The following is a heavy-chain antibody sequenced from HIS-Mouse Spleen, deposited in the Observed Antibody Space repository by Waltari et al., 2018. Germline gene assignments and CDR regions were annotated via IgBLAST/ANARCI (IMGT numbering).Heavy chain of an antibody. CDR1: GGSISSSSYY. CDR3: ARQIAIFGVVLDAFDI. V-gene: IGHV4-39*07. Sequence: QLQLQESGPGLVKPSETLSLTCTVSGGSISSSSYYWGWIRQPPGKGLEWIGSIYYSGSTYSNPSLKSRVTISVDTSKNQFSLKLSSVTAADTAVYYCARQIAIFGVVLDAFDIWGQGTMVTVSS. CDR2: IYYSGST. J-gene: IGHJ3*02. D-gene: IGHD3-3*01.